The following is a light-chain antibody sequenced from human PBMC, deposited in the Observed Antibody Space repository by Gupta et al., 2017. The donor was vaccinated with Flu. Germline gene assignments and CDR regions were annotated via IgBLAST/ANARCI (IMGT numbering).Light chain of an antibody. CDR3: QQYSNWPWT. V-gene: IGKV3-15*01. CDR2: GAS. CDR1: QSVSSY. Sequence: PVSLSVSPGESPTLSCRAGQSVSSYVAWYQQQPGQAPRLLISGASTRATGIPARFSGSGSGTEFTLTISSLQSEDFAVYYCQQYSNWPWTFGQGTKVEIK. J-gene: IGKJ1*01.